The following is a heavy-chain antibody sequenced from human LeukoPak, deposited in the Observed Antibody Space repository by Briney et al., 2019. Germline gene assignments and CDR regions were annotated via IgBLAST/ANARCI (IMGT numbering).Heavy chain of an antibody. CDR2: INWNGGST. Sequence: PGGSLRLSCAGSGFTLDYYGMTWVRQAPGKGLEWVSGINWNGGSTDYADSVNGRFTISRDNAKNSLYLQMNSLRAEDTALYYCARDRYYDTSGFLDYWGQGTLVTVSS. D-gene: IGHD3-22*01. J-gene: IGHJ4*02. CDR1: GFTLDYYG. CDR3: ARDRYYDTSGFLDY. V-gene: IGHV3-20*04.